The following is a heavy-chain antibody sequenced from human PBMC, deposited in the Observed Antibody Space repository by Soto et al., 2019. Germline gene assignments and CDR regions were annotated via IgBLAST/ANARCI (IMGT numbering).Heavy chain of an antibody. V-gene: IGHV3-74*01. CDR2: INGDGSYT. CDR1: GFTFSTYW. CDR3: VRTWHGFDI. J-gene: IGHJ3*02. Sequence: EMQLVESGGGLVQPGGSLRLSCAASGFTFSTYWMHWVRQAPEKGLLWVSHINGDGSYTDFADSVKGRFTISRDNAKNTVYLQMQSLRVEDTAVYFCVRTWHGFDIWGPGTMVTVSS.